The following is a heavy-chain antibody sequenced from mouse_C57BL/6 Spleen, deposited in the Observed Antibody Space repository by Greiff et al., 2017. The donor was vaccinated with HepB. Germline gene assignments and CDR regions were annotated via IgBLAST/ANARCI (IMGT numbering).Heavy chain of an antibody. CDR3: ASDGLPSAMDY. CDR2: IWSGGST. V-gene: IGHV2-2*01. J-gene: IGHJ4*01. CDR1: GFSFTSYG. Sequence: VQLQQSGPGLVQPSQPLSITCTASGFSFTSYGVHWVRQSPGKGLEWLGVIWSGGSTDYNAAFISRLSISKENSKSQVFFKMYSLLADDTAIYYCASDGLPSAMDYWGQGTSVTVSS. D-gene: IGHD2-3*01.